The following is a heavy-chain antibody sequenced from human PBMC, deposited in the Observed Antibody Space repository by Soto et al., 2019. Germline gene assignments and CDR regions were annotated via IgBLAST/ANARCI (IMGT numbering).Heavy chain of an antibody. CDR2: INPNGGGT. CDR3: ARAGHTMIQGVRFRVDQ. V-gene: IGHV1-2*02. Sequence: ASVKVSCKASGYTFTAYYIHGVRQAPGRGLEWMGWINPNGGGTKYAQRFQGRVTMTRDTSINTAYMELTRLTSDDTAVYYCARAGHTMIQGVRFRVDQWGQGTLVTVSS. D-gene: IGHD3-10*01. J-gene: IGHJ4*02. CDR1: GYTFTAYY.